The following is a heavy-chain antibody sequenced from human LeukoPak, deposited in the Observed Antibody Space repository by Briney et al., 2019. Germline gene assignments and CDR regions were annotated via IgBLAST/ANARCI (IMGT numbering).Heavy chain of an antibody. D-gene: IGHD2-21*01. CDR2: ITSQSDQI. CDR1: GFSFSSYA. J-gene: IGHJ3*02. Sequence: PGGSLRLSCAASGFSFSSYAMGWVRQAPGKGLEWVSTITSQSDQIWNVDSVRGRFTISRDNSKNTLYLQMNSLRAEDTALYYCVRDRRFPDDVFDIWGQGTMVTVSS. V-gene: IGHV3-23*01. CDR3: VRDRRFPDDVFDI.